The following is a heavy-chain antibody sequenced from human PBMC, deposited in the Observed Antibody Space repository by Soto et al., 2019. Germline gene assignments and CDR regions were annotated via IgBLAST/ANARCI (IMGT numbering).Heavy chain of an antibody. CDR1: GFTFSSYA. CDR3: AKDWRGSEMYGWFDP. CDR2: ISISGDRT. J-gene: IGHJ5*02. Sequence: EVQLLESGGGLVQPGGSLRLSCAVSGFTFSSYAMGWVRQTPGRGLEWVSSISISGDRTYYADSVKGRFTISRDNSKDTLFLQMSSLRAEDTAVYYCAKDWRGSEMYGWFDPWGQGTLVTVSS. V-gene: IGHV3-23*01. D-gene: IGHD3-3*01.